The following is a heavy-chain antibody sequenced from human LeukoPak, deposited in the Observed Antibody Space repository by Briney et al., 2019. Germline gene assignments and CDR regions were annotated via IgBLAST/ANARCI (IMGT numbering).Heavy chain of an antibody. Sequence: GGSLRLSCAASGFTLGLYAMSWVRQAPGKGLEWVSATSSSDSGTYYADSVRGRFTISRDNSKNRLYLQMSRLRAEDAAVYYCAKAPVTSCRGAYCYPFDSWGQGTLVTVSS. J-gene: IGHJ4*02. CDR2: TSSSDSGT. D-gene: IGHD2-21*01. V-gene: IGHV3-23*01. CDR1: GFTLGLYA. CDR3: AKAPVTSCRGAYCYPFDS.